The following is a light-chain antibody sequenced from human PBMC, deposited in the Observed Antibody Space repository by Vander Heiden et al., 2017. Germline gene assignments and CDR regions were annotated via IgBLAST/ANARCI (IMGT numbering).Light chain of an antibody. V-gene: IGKV4-1*01. J-gene: IGKJ4*01. CDR1: QSLLYRSNNRNS. CDR3: QQYFSTPLT. CDR2: WAS. Sequence: DIVMTQSPDSLAVSLRERATITCKTSQSLLYRSNNRNSLAWYQQKPGQPPTLLIYWASARESGVPDRFSGSGSGTDFTLTISSLQAEDVAVYYCQQYFSTPLTFGGGTKVEIK.